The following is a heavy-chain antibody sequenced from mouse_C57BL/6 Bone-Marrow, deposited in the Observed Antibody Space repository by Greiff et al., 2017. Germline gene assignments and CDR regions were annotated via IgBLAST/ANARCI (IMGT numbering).Heavy chain of an antibody. J-gene: IGHJ3*01. CDR1: GFSLTSYG. Sequence: VMLVESGPGLVQPSQRLSITCTVSGFSLTSYGVHWVRQSPGKGLEWLGVIWRGGSTDYNAAFMSRLSITKDNSKSQVFVKMNSLQADDTAIYYWATAYYSNYGFAYWGQGTLVTVSA. CDR3: ATAYYSNYGFAY. V-gene: IGHV2-5*01. CDR2: IWRGGST. D-gene: IGHD2-5*01.